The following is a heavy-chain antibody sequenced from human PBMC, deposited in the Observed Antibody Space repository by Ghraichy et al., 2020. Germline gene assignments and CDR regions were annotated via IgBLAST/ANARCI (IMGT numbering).Heavy chain of an antibody. Sequence: GGSLRLSCAASGFTFSGYWMSWVRQAPGKGLEWVANIKKAGSDKYYVDSVKGRFTISIDNAKNSMYLQMNSLRAEDMAVYYCARDLGSGWYFDYWGQGTLVTVSS. CDR3: ARDLGSGWYFDY. J-gene: IGHJ4*02. V-gene: IGHV3-7*01. CDR2: IKKAGSDK. D-gene: IGHD6-19*01. CDR1: GFTFSGYW.